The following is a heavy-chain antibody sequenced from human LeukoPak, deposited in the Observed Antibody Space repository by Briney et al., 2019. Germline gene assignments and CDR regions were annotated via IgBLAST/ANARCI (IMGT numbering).Heavy chain of an antibody. CDR1: GYTFTSYD. CDR3: AREGPLGAAHYYYGMDV. CDR2: MNPNSGNT. D-gene: IGHD6-13*01. Sequence: ASVKVSCKASGYTFTSYDINWVRQATGQGLGWMGWMNPNSGNTGYAQKFQGRVTMTRNTSISTAYMELSSLRSEDTAVYYCAREGPLGAAHYYYGMDVWGQGTTVTVSS. V-gene: IGHV1-8*01. J-gene: IGHJ6*02.